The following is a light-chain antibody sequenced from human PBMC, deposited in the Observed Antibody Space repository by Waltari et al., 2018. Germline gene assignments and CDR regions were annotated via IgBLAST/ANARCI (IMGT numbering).Light chain of an antibody. CDR3: GTWDSSLSAVV. Sequence: QSVLTQPPSVSAAPGQKVTISCSGSSSNIGNNYVSWYQQLPGTAPKLLTYDNNKRPDGIPDRFSGSKPGTSATLGITGLQTGDEADYYCGTWDSSLSAVVFGGGTKLTVL. CDR1: SSNIGNNY. J-gene: IGLJ2*01. CDR2: DNN. V-gene: IGLV1-51*01.